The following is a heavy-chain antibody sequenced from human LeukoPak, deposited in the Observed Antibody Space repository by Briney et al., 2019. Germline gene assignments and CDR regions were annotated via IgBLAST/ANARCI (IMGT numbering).Heavy chain of an antibody. V-gene: IGHV4-61*08. CDR3: ARQQGYCSGGSCYSSNFDY. CDR2: IYYTGST. J-gene: IGHJ4*02. CDR1: GGSISSGAYY. Sequence: SETLSLTCTVSGGSISSGAYYWSWIRQPPGKGLEWIGYIYYTGSTNYNPSLKSRVTISVDTSKNQFSLKLISVTAADTAVYYCARQQGYCSGGSCYSSNFDYWGQGILVSVSS. D-gene: IGHD2-15*01.